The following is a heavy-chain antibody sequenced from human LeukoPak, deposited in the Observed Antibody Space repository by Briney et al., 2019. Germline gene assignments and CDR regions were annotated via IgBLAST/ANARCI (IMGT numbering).Heavy chain of an antibody. CDR1: GGSFSGYY. CDR3: ARGDGSSSPYFDY. J-gene: IGHJ4*02. CDR2: INHSGST. V-gene: IGHV4-34*01. Sequence: SETLSLTCAVYGGSFSGYYWSWIRQPPGKGLEWIGEINHSGSTNYSPSLKSRVTISVDTSKNQFSLKLSSVTAADTAVYYCARGDGSSSPYFDYWGQGTLVTVSS. D-gene: IGHD6-6*01.